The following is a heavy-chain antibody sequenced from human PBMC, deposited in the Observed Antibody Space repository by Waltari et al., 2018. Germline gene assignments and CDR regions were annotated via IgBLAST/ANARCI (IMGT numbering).Heavy chain of an antibody. CDR3: ARDNEEDGYFDY. Sequence: VQLQESGPGLVKPSETLSLTCTVSGGSISSHYWSWIRQPPGKGLEWIGYIYYSGSTNYNPSLKSRVTISVDTSKNQFSLKLSSVTAADTAVYYCARDNEEDGYFDYWGQGTLVTVSS. CDR1: GGSISSHY. D-gene: IGHD2-15*01. V-gene: IGHV4-59*11. CDR2: IYYSGST. J-gene: IGHJ4*02.